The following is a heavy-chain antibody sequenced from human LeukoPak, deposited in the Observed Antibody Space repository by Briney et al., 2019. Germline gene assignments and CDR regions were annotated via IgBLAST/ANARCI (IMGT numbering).Heavy chain of an antibody. CDR2: ISGYNGNT. CDR3: ARQVDTTMALPDY. D-gene: IGHD5-18*01. J-gene: IGHJ4*02. V-gene: IGHV1-18*01. CDR1: GYTFTSNG. Sequence: ASVKVSCKASGYTFTSNGISWVRQAPGQGLEWMGWISGYNGNTNYAQKLQGRVTMTTDTSTSTAYMELRSLISDDTAIYYCARQVDTTMALPDYWGQGTLVTISS.